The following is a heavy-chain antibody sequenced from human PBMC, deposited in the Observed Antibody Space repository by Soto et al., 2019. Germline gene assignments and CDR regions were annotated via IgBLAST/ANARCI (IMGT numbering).Heavy chain of an antibody. D-gene: IGHD5-18*01. J-gene: IGHJ6*02. CDR1: GGTFSSYA. V-gene: IGHV1-69*13. Sequence: SVKVSCKASGGTFSSYAISWVRQAPGQGLEWMGGIIPIFGTANYAQKFQGRVTITADESTRTAYMELSRLRSEDTAVYYCARPKHSYGYPGYYYYRRAVRGQRTTVRVSS. CDR2: IIPIFGTA. CDR3: ARPKHSYGYPGYYYYRRAV.